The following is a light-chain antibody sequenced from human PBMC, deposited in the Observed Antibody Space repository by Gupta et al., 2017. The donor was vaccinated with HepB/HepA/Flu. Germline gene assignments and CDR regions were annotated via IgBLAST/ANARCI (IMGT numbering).Light chain of an antibody. J-gene: IGKJ5*01. CDR1: QSVSSY. Sequence: EIVLTQSPATLSLSPGEIATLSCRASQSVSSYLAWYQQKPGQAPRLLIYDASNRDTGIAARFSGSGCGKDLTLTNSSREQEDFAVYYFQQRSNWPPLTFGQGTPMEIK. CDR3: QQRSNWPPLT. CDR2: DAS. V-gene: IGKV3-11*01.